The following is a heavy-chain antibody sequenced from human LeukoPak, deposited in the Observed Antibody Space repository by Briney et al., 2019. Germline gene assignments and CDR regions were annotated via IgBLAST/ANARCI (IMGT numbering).Heavy chain of an antibody. J-gene: IGHJ4*02. D-gene: IGHD6-13*01. V-gene: IGHV4-4*07. CDR3: ARLINKPIAATGTGPFDH. CDR2: IYTSGST. CDR1: GDSISSYY. Sequence: SETLSLTCTVSGDSISSYYWSWIRQPAGKGLEWIRRIYTSGSTNYNPSLKSRVTMSVDTSKNQFSLKLSSVTAADTAVYYCARLINKPIAATGTGPFDHWGQGTLVTVSS.